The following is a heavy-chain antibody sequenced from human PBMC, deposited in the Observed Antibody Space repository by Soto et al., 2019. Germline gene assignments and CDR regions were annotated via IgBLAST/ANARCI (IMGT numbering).Heavy chain of an antibody. CDR3: ARLYCSGGSCYWDDATFDY. CDR1: GGSISSSSYY. CDR2: IYYSGST. Sequence: QLQLQESGPGLVKPSETLSLTCTVSGGSISSSSYYWGWIRQPPGKGLEWIGSIYYSGSTYYNPSLKSRVTISVDTSKNQFSLKLSSVTAADTAVYYCARLYCSGGSCYWDDATFDYWGQGTLVTVSS. J-gene: IGHJ4*02. V-gene: IGHV4-39*01. D-gene: IGHD2-15*01.